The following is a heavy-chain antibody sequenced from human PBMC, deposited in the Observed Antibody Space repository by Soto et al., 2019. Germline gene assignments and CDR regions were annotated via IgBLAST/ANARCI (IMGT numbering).Heavy chain of an antibody. CDR1: GFTFSNYA. J-gene: IGHJ4*02. CDR2: ISSNGGRT. D-gene: IGHD2-15*01. Sequence: PVGSLRLSCSVFGFTFSNYAMHWVRQAPGKGLQYVSSISSNGGRTYYADSVKGRFTISRDNSKSTLYLQMSSLRPEDTAVYYCVKDRWIDYWGQGTLVTAP. V-gene: IGHV3-64D*06. CDR3: VKDRWIDY.